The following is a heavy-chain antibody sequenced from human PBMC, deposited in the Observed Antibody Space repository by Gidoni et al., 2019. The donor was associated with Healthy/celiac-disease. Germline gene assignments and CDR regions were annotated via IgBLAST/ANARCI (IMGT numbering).Heavy chain of an antibody. CDR1: GYTFTSYD. D-gene: IGHD3-22*01. J-gene: IGHJ3*01. V-gene: IGHV1-8*01. CDR3: ARGRSGYRAQPLL. CDR2: RNPNSGNT. Sequence: QVQLVQSGAEVKKPGASVKVSCKAYGYTFTSYDINWVRQATGQGLEWMGWRNPNSGNTGYEQKFQGRVTMTRDTSISTAYMELSSLRSEDTAVYYCARGRSGYRAQPLLWGQGTMVTVSS.